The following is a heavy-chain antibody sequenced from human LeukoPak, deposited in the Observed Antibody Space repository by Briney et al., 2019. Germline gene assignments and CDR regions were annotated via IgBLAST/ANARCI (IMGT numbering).Heavy chain of an antibody. CDR2: VHFSGTT. CDR1: GGSITGYY. V-gene: IGHV4-59*01. D-gene: IGHD4-23*01. CDR3: ARAGYGGNSAPDAFDI. Sequence: PSETLSLTCTVSGGSITGYYWSWIRQPPGRGLEWIGYVHFSGTTSFNPSLKSRVTISVDTSKNQFSLRLSSVTAADTAVYYCARAGYGGNSAPDAFDIWGQGTMVTVSS. J-gene: IGHJ3*02.